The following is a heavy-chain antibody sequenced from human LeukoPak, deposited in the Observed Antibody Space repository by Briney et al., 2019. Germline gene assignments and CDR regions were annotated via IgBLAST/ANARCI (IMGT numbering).Heavy chain of an antibody. CDR2: LSHNGLN. D-gene: IGHD5-18*01. J-gene: IGHJ4*02. CDR3: ARLRGGIQLWGD. Sequence: SETLSLTCTVSGGSVTSDSYSWGWTRQPPGKGLQWIVTLSHNGLNYYNPSRNSRVAMPVDTSKNQFSLRLSAVTAADSAVYYCARLRGGIQLWGDWGQGTLVTVSS. CDR1: GGSVTSDSYS. V-gene: IGHV4-39*01.